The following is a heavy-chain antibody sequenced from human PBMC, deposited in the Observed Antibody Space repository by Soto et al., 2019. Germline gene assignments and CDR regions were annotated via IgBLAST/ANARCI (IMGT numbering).Heavy chain of an antibody. J-gene: IGHJ6*03. CDR3: ARRSNPLYYYMDV. D-gene: IGHD4-4*01. Sequence: PSETLSLTCTVSGGSISSGGYYWSWIRQHPGKGLEWIGYIYYSGSTYYNPSLKSRVTISVDTSKNQFSLKLSSVTAADTAVYYCARRSNPLYYYMDVWGKGTTVTVSS. CDR2: IYYSGST. V-gene: IGHV4-31*03. CDR1: GGSISSGGYY.